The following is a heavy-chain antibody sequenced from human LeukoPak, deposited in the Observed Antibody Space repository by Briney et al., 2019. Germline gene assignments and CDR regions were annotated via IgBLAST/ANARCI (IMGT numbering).Heavy chain of an antibody. CDR1: GFTFSSYW. CDR2: IDNDGSGT. D-gene: IGHD5-12*01. V-gene: IGHV3-74*01. CDR3: ARAAIRGYEWNY. J-gene: IGHJ4*02. Sequence: GGSLRLSCAASGFTFSSYWMHWVRQAPGKGLVWVSRIDNDGSGTTYADSVKGRFTISRDNANNTLYLQMNSLRAEDTAVYYCARAAIRGYEWNYWGQGTLVTVSS.